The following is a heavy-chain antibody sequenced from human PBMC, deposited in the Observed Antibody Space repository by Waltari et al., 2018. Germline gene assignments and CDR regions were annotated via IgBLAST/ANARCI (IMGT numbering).Heavy chain of an antibody. CDR2: IIPIFGTT. CDR1: GGTFSSYA. D-gene: IGHD3-22*01. CDR3: ARGAHYYDSSAYRDY. V-gene: IGHV1-69*13. Sequence: QVQLVQSGAEVKKPGSSVKVSCKASGGTFSSYAISWVRQAPGQGLEWMGRIIPIFGTTNDAQEFQGRVTITADKSTSTAYMELSSLRSEDTAVYYCARGAHYYDSSAYRDYWGQGTLVTVSS. J-gene: IGHJ4*02.